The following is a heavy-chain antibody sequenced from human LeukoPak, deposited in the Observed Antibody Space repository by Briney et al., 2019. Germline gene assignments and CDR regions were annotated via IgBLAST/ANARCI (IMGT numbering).Heavy chain of an antibody. Sequence: PGGSLRLSCAASGFTFSSYSMSWVRQAPGKGLEWVSAISGSGGSTYYADSVKGRFTISRDNSKNTLYLQMNSLRAEDTAVYYCAKDKGDYVGHYFDYWGQGTLVTVSS. CDR2: ISGSGGST. J-gene: IGHJ4*02. D-gene: IGHD4-17*01. CDR3: AKDKGDYVGHYFDY. CDR1: GFTFSSYS. V-gene: IGHV3-23*01.